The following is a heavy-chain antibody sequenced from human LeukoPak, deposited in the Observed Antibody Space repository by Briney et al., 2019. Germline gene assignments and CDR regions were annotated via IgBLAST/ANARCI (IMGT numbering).Heavy chain of an antibody. V-gene: IGHV3-74*01. CDR2: INSDGSTT. Sequence: PGGSLRLSCVASGXTFSRYWMHWVRQAPGKGLVWVSRINSDGSTTIYADSVKGRFTISRDNAKNTLYLQMNSLRAEDTAVYFCASGPTGFAWGQGTLVTVSS. CDR1: GXTFSRYW. J-gene: IGHJ5*02. D-gene: IGHD1-14*01. CDR3: ASGPTGFA.